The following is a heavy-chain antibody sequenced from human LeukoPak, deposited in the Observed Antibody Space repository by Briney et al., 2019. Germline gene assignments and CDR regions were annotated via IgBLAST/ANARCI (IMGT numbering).Heavy chain of an antibody. Sequence: GESLKISCKGSGYNFTSYWIGWVRQMPGKGLEWMGIIYPGDSDTRYSPSFQGQVTISADKSISTAYLQWSSLKASDTAMYYCTRRGGGGYSYYYYGMDVWGQGTTVTVSS. CDR1: GYNFTSYW. D-gene: IGHD1-26*01. J-gene: IGHJ6*02. V-gene: IGHV5-51*01. CDR3: TRRGGGGYSYYYYGMDV. CDR2: IYPGDSDT.